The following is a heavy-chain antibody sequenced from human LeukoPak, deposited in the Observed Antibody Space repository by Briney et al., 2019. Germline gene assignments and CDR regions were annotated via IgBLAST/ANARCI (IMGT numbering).Heavy chain of an antibody. V-gene: IGHV3-33*01. Sequence: GGSLRLSCAASGFTFNFYGMHWARQPPGKGLEWVAAIWSEGNDTFYADSVQGRFTISRDNSKSTLSLLMDSLRAEDTAVYYCARENHKMNSGTDRCHRGIEYWGPGALVTVSS. CDR1: GFTFNFYG. CDR2: IWSEGNDT. D-gene: IGHD1-14*01. J-gene: IGHJ4*02. CDR3: ARENHKMNSGTDRCHRGIEY.